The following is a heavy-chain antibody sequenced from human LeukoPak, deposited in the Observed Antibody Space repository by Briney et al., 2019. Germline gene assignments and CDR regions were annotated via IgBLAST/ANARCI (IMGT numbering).Heavy chain of an antibody. CDR2: IGIAGDP. CDR1: GFTLTSYD. V-gene: IGHV3-13*05. CDR3: AREGDSGSLNGPFDT. J-gene: IGHJ3*02. Sequence: GGSLRLSCAASGFTLTSYDMHWVRQATGKGLEWVSAIGIAGDPYYLGSVKGRFTISRDNAKNSLYLQMNSLRAGDTAVYYCAREGDSGSLNGPFDTWGQGTMVTVSS. D-gene: IGHD1-26*01.